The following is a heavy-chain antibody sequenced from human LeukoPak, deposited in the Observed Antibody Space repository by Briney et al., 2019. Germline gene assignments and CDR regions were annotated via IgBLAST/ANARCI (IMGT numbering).Heavy chain of an antibody. J-gene: IGHJ5*02. D-gene: IGHD3-10*01. CDR2: ISSSSSYI. CDR3: AKDRGLFVWFGNDIPGNWFDP. Sequence: PGGSLRLSCAASGFTFSSYSMNWVRQAPGKGLEWVSSISSSSSYIYYADSVKGRFTISRDNAKNSLYLQMNSLRAEDTAVYYCAKDRGLFVWFGNDIPGNWFDPWGQGTLVTVSS. V-gene: IGHV3-21*04. CDR1: GFTFSSYS.